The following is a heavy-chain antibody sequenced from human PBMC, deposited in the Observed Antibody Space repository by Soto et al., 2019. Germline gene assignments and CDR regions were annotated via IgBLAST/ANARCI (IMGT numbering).Heavy chain of an antibody. J-gene: IGHJ6*03. CDR1: GYTFTSYG. CDR2: ISAYNGNT. D-gene: IGHD6-13*01. Sequence: ASVKVSCKASGYTFTSYGISWVRQAPGQGLEWMGWISAYNGNTNYAQKLQGRATMTTDTSTSTAYMELRSLRSDDTAVYYCARAVDSSSWLHIHYYHYYMDVWGKGTTVTVSS. CDR3: ARAVDSSSWLHIHYYHYYMDV. V-gene: IGHV1-18*01.